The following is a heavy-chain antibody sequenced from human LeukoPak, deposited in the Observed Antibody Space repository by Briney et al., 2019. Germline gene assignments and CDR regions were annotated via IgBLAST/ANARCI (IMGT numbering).Heavy chain of an antibody. V-gene: IGHV1-18*01. CDR2: ISAYNGNT. CDR1: GYTFTSYG. CDR3: ARGMTTVTTPLYYYYGTDV. J-gene: IGHJ6*02. Sequence: ASVKVSCKASGYTFTSYGISWVRQAPGQGLEWMGWISAYNGNTNYAQKLQGRVTMTTDTSTSTAYMELRSLRSDDTAVYYCARGMTTVTTPLYYYYGTDVWGQGTTVTVSS. D-gene: IGHD4-17*01.